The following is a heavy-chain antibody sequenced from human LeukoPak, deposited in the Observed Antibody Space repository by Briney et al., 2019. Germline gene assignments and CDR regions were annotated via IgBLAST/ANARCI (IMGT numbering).Heavy chain of an antibody. D-gene: IGHD3-22*01. CDR3: TTYYYDSSGLGRFDP. V-gene: IGHV4-39*07. J-gene: IGHJ5*02. Sequence: SETLSLTCTVSGGSISRSSYYWGWIRQPPGKGLEWIASIYYSGSTYHNPSLKSRVTISVDTSKNQFSLKPSSVTAADTAVYYCTTYYYDSSGLGRFDPWGQGSLVTVSS. CDR1: GGSISRSSYY. CDR2: IYYSGST.